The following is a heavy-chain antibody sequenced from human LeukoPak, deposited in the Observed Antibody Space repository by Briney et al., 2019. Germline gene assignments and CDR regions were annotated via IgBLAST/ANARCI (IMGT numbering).Heavy chain of an antibody. CDR1: GFTFSSYA. CDR3: AKDLKEGATTPSFDY. Sequence: PGGSLRLSCAASGFTFSSYAMHWVRQAPGKGLEWVSGISWNSGSIGYADSVKGRFTISRDNAKNSLYLQMNSLRAEDTALYYCAKDLKEGATTPSFDYWGQGTLVTVSS. V-gene: IGHV3-9*01. J-gene: IGHJ4*02. CDR2: ISWNSGSI. D-gene: IGHD1-26*01.